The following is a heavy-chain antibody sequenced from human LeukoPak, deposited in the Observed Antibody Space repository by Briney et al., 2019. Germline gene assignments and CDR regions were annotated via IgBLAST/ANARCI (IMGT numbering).Heavy chain of an antibody. CDR3: ARLPYSSGWFDAFDI. Sequence: SETLSLTCTVSGGSISSTTYYWGWIRQPPAKGLEWVGIIYYSGSTHYNPSLKSRVTISVDTSKNQFSLKLRSVTAADTAIYYCARLPYSSGWFDAFDIWGQGTMVTVSS. J-gene: IGHJ3*02. V-gene: IGHV4-39*01. D-gene: IGHD6-19*01. CDR2: IYYSGST. CDR1: GGSISSTTYY.